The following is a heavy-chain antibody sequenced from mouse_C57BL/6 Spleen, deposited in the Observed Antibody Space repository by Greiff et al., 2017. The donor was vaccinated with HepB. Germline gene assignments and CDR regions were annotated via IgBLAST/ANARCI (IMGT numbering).Heavy chain of an antibody. J-gene: IGHJ2*01. Sequence: VQLVESGPELVKPGASVKISCKASGYAFSSSWMNWVKQRPGKGLEWIGRIYPGDGDTNYNGKFKGKATLTADKSSSTAYMQLSSLTSEDSAVYFCARSGTTVVAGDYWGQGTTLTVSS. CDR3: ARSGTTVVAGDY. CDR2: IYPGDGDT. D-gene: IGHD1-1*01. CDR1: GYAFSSSW. V-gene: IGHV1-82*01.